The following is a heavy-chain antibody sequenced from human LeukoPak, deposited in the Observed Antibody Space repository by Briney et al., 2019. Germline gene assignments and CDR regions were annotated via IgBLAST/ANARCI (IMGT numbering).Heavy chain of an antibody. CDR2: IYHSGST. J-gene: IGHJ4*02. Sequence: PSQTLSLTCAVSGGTISSGGYSWSWIRQPPGKGLEWIGYIYHSGSTYYNPSLKSRVTISVDRSKNQISLKLNSVTAADTAVYYCARSIAAAAISLDYWGQGTLVTVSS. D-gene: IGHD6-13*01. V-gene: IGHV4-30-2*01. CDR3: ARSIAAAAISLDY. CDR1: GGTISSGGYS.